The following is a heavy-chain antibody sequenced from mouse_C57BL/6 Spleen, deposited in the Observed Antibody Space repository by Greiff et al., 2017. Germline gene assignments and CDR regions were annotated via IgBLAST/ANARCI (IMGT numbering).Heavy chain of an antibody. Sequence: VQLQQSGPELVKPGASVKLPCKASGYTFTDYNMAWVKQSPGKSLEWIGDINPSSGGTIYNQKLKGKSTFTVDKSSSKAYMEIRSLTSEDTAVYYCARGCTSVVDDYYAMDYWGQGTSVTVSS. D-gene: IGHD1-1*01. CDR1: GYTFTDYN. V-gene: IGHV1-18*01. J-gene: IGHJ4*01. CDR2: INPSSGGT. CDR3: ARGCTSVVDDYYAMDY.